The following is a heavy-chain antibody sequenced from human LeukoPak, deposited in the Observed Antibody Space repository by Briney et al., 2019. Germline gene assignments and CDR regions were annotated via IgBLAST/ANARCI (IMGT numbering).Heavy chain of an antibody. CDR2: ISYDGSNK. Sequence: GGSLRLSCAASGFTFSSYGMHWVRQAPGKGLEWVAVISYDGSNKYYADSVKGRFTISRDNSKNTLYLQMNSLRAEDTAVYYCAKEPKSTGYCDYWGQGTLVTVSS. D-gene: IGHD4-17*01. V-gene: IGHV3-30*18. CDR3: AKEPKSTGYCDY. J-gene: IGHJ4*02. CDR1: GFTFSSYG.